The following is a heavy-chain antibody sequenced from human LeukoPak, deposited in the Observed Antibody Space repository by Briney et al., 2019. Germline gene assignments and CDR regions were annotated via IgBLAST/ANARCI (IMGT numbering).Heavy chain of an antibody. D-gene: IGHD1-26*01. CDR2: ISGTDESI. J-gene: IGHJ4*02. Sequence: GRSLRLSCAASGFTFRFYGMNWVGQAPGKGLEWVSSISGTDESIYYADSVKGRFTISRDNAENPLYLQMNSLRGEDTAVYYCAREFTSAYSGSSRGLWGQGTLVTVSS. V-gene: IGHV3-21*06. CDR1: GFTFRFYG. CDR3: AREFTSAYSGSSRGL.